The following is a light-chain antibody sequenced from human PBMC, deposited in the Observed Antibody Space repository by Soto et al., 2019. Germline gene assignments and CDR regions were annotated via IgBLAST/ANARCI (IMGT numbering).Light chain of an antibody. Sequence: EIVLTQSPATLSVSAGGTVTLSCRASQSIRTNVAWYQQIRGQAPRLLVYGASTRATGVPARFSGSGSGIEFTLTISSLQSEDSAFYYCQQYFNWPLTWSFGPGTKVQIK. CDR3: QQYFNWPLTWS. CDR1: QSIRTN. J-gene: IGKJ3*01. CDR2: GAS. V-gene: IGKV3-15*01.